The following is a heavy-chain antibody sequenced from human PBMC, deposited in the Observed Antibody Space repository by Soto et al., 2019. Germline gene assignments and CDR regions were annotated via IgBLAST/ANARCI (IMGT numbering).Heavy chain of an antibody. D-gene: IGHD2-21*01. CDR1: GFTFSSYG. CDR3: AKVDYCGCYFVY. V-gene: IGHV3-30*18. Sequence: QVQLVESGGGVVQPGRSLRLSCAASGFTFSSYGMHWVRQAPGKGLEWVAVISYDGSNKYYADSVKGRFTISRDNSKNSLFMQVDSLGVEDTAVCLCAKVDYCGCYFVYWGQGTLVTVSS. CDR2: ISYDGSNK. J-gene: IGHJ4*02.